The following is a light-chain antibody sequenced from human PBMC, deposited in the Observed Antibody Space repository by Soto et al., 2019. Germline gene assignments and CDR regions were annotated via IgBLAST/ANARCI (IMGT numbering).Light chain of an antibody. CDR3: SSYTTSSTVV. V-gene: IGLV2-14*03. J-gene: IGLJ2*01. CDR2: DVN. Sequence: QSALTQPASVSGSPGQSITISCTGTSSDVGAYNYVSWYQQHPGKAPKLMICDVNNRPSGVSNRFSGSKSANTASLTISGLQAEDEADYYCSSYTTSSTVVFGGGTKLTVL. CDR1: SSDVGAYNY.